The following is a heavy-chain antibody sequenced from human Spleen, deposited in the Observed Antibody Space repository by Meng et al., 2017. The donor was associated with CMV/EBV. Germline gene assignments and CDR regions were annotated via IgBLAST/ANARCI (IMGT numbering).Heavy chain of an antibody. CDR3: ARVVAAVIPDGMDV. D-gene: IGHD2-2*02. Sequence: GESLKISCEASGYSFSSYWIAWVRQMPGKGLEWMGIIFPGDSETRYSPSFQGQVTISADKSITTAYVQWSSLKASDTAMYYCARVVAAVIPDGMDVWGQGTTVTVSS. J-gene: IGHJ6*02. CDR1: GYSFSSYW. V-gene: IGHV5-51*01. CDR2: IFPGDSET.